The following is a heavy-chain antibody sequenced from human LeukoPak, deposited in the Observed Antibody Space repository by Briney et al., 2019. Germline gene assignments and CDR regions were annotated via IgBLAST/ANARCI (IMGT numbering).Heavy chain of an antibody. J-gene: IGHJ6*02. CDR3: ARAVSSLYGMDV. CDR2: ISYDGSNK. Sequence: PGGSLRLSCAASGFTFSTYGIHWVRQAPGKGLEWVAAISYDGSNKYYADSVKGRFTISRDNSKNTLYLQMNSLRAEDTAVYYCARAVSSLYGMDVWGQGTTVTVSS. CDR1: GFTFSTYG. V-gene: IGHV3-30*03. D-gene: IGHD6-13*01.